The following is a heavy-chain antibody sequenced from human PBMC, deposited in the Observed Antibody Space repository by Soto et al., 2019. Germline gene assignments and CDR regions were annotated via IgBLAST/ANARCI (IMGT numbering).Heavy chain of an antibody. V-gene: IGHV3-33*01. CDR3: ARDSYYFGSGSYGNWFDP. CDR2: IWYDGSNK. CDR1: GFTFSSYG. D-gene: IGHD3-10*01. Sequence: VQLVESGGGVVQPGRSLRLSCAASGFTFSSYGMHWVRQAPGKGLEWVAVIWYDGSNKYYADSVKGRFTISRDNSKNTLYLQMNCLRAEDTAVFYCARDSYYFGSGSYGNWFDPWGQGTLVTVSS. J-gene: IGHJ5*02.